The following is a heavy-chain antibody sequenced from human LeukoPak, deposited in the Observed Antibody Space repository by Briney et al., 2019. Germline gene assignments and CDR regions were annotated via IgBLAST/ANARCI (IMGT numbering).Heavy chain of an antibody. J-gene: IGHJ4*02. Sequence: GGSLRLSCAASGFTFSNYAMSWVRQAPGKGLEWVSAIVGSGGSTYYADSVKGRFTISRDNSKNTLFLQMNSPGVEDTALYYCSKWGDYDVLTGYYDSDFWGQGTLVTVSS. CDR1: GFTFSNYA. CDR3: SKWGDYDVLTGYYDSDF. CDR2: IVGSGGST. D-gene: IGHD3-9*01. V-gene: IGHV3-23*01.